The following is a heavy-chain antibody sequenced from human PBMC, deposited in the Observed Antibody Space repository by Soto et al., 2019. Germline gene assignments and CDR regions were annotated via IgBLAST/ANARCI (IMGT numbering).Heavy chain of an antibody. J-gene: IGHJ6*02. V-gene: IGHV3-23*01. Sequence: VGSLRLSCAASGFTFRSYGMSWVRQAPGKGLEWVSTISDSGANTYYADSVKGRFTVSRDNSKNTVYLQMNSLRAEDTAVYYCAKPPVGYYYYGMDVWGQGTTVTV. CDR2: ISDSGANT. D-gene: IGHD1-26*01. CDR1: GFTFRSYG. CDR3: AKPPVGYYYYGMDV.